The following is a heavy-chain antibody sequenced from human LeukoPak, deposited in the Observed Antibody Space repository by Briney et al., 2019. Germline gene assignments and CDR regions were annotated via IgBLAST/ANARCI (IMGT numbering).Heavy chain of an antibody. Sequence: SETLSLTCTVSGGSISSYYWSWIRQTPGKGLEWIAYIHDSGSTYNNPSLKSRLSISIDTSKNQFSLKLNSVTAADTAVYCARVVAAAGNNWFDPWGQGTLVTVSS. D-gene: IGHD6-13*01. J-gene: IGHJ5*02. CDR1: GGSISSYY. CDR3: RVVAAAGNNWFDP. V-gene: IGHV4-59*12. CDR2: IHDSGST.